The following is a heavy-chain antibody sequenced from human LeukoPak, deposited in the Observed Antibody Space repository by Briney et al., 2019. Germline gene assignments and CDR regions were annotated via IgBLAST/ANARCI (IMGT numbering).Heavy chain of an antibody. CDR1: GGSISSYY. Sequence: SETLSLTCTVSGGSISSYYWSWIRQPPGKGLEWIGYIYYSGSTNYNPSLKGRVTISVDTSKNQFSLKLSSVTAADTAIYYCARQGAITARRTHYYAMDVWGPGTTVTVSS. CDR2: IYYSGST. D-gene: IGHD1-20*01. J-gene: IGHJ6*02. CDR3: ARQGAITARRTHYYAMDV. V-gene: IGHV4-59*08.